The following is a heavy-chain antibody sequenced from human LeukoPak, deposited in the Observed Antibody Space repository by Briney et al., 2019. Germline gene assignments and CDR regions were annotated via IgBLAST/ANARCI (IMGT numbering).Heavy chain of an antibody. CDR3: ARGGGGSSWSYYYYYYMDV. CDR2: ISSSSSTI. J-gene: IGHJ6*03. CDR1: GFTFSSYS. V-gene: IGHV3-48*01. Sequence: GGSLRLSCAASGFTFSSYSMNWVRQAPGKGLEWVSYISSSSSTIYYADSVKGRFTISRDNAKNSLYLQMNSLRAEDTAVYYCARGGGGSSWSYYYYYYMDVWGKGTTVTVSS. D-gene: IGHD6-13*01.